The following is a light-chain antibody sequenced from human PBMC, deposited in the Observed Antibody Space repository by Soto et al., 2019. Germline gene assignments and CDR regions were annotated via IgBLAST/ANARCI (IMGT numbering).Light chain of an antibody. CDR1: QGISNY. CDR3: QKYNWPPFT. CDR2: ATS. V-gene: IGKV1-27*01. J-gene: IGKJ3*01. Sequence: DIPMTQSPSSLAASVGDRVTISCRASQGISNYLAWYQQKPGKAPKLLIYATSTLQSGVSSRFTGSGSGTDFTLTISSLQPVDVATYYCQKYNWPPFTFGPGNKVDI.